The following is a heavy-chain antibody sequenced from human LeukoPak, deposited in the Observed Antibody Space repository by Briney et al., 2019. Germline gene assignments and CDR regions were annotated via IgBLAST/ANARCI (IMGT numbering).Heavy chain of an antibody. J-gene: IGHJ4*02. CDR2: IKQDGSEK. D-gene: IGHD6-19*01. Sequence: GGSLRLSCAASGSTFSSYWMSWVRQAPGKGLEWVANIKQDGSEKYYVDSVKGRFTISRDNAKNSLFLQMNSLRAEDTAVYYCARQAYGSGWSFDYWGQGTLVTVSS. V-gene: IGHV3-7*01. CDR3: ARQAYGSGWSFDY. CDR1: GSTFSSYW.